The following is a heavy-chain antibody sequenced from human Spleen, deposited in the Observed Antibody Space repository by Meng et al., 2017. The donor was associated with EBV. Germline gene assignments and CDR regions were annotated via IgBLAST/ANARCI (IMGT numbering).Heavy chain of an antibody. CDR3: ARVPGPYYYDSRANWYFDL. D-gene: IGHD3-22*01. V-gene: IGHV4-4*02. J-gene: IGHJ2*01. CDR2: IYHSGST. CDR1: GGSVSGSNW. Sequence: QGRLTGPAPWMLQRSGPPSSTSVSLGGSVSGSNWGSSVRQPPGKGLEWIGEIYHSGSTNYNPSLKSRVTISVDKSKNQFSLKLSSVTAADTAVYYCARVPGPYYYDSRANWYFDLWGRGTLVTVSS.